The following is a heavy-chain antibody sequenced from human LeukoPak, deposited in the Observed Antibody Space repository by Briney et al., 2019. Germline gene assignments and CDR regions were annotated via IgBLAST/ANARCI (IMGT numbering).Heavy chain of an antibody. CDR3: TTRITMIVVASENWFDP. D-gene: IGHD3-22*01. V-gene: IGHV3-15*01. Sequence: PGGSPRLSCAASGFTFSNTWMSWVRQAPGKGLEWVGRIKSKTDGGTTDYAAPVKGRFTISRDDSKNTLYLQMNSLKTEDTAVYYCTTRITMIVVASENWFDPWGQGTLVTVSS. CDR2: IKSKTDGGTT. J-gene: IGHJ5*02. CDR1: GFTFSNTW.